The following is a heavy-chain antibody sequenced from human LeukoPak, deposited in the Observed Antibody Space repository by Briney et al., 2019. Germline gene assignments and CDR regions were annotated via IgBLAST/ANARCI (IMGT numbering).Heavy chain of an antibody. J-gene: IGHJ4*02. Sequence: SVTVPCKTSGYTFTVYYMHWLRQAPGQGREGMGWINPNSGGTDYAQKFQDRVTMTRDTSISTVYMALSRLRSDATAVYYSVRDNAMVFDYWGQGTLVTVSS. CDR1: GYTFTVYY. CDR2: INPNSGGT. D-gene: IGHD3-10*01. CDR3: VRDNAMVFDY. V-gene: IGHV1-2*02.